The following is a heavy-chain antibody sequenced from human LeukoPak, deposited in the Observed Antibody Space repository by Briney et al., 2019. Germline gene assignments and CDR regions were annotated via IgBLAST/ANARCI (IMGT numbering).Heavy chain of an antibody. V-gene: IGHV1-46*01. CDR1: GYTFTSYD. CDR2: INPSGGST. Sequence: ASVKVSCKASGYTFTSYDINWVRQATGQGLEWMGIINPSGGSTTYAQKFQGRVTMTGDTSTSTVYMELSSLRSEDTAVYFCARDGDENSSSWSWFDPWGQGTLVTVSS. CDR3: ARDGDENSSSWSWFDP. D-gene: IGHD6-13*01. J-gene: IGHJ5*02.